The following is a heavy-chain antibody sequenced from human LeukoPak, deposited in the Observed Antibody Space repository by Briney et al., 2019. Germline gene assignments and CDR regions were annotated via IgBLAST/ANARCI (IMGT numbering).Heavy chain of an antibody. J-gene: IGHJ4*02. Sequence: GGSLRLSCAASGLRFRNYGMHWVRQAPGKGLEWVAVIWYDGSNQYYVDSVKGRFTVSKDNAKNTLYLQMNSLRAEDTAVYYCATDRNSGKYYDYWGQGTLVTVSS. D-gene: IGHD1-26*01. CDR1: GLRFRNYG. V-gene: IGHV3-33*01. CDR2: IWYDGSNQ. CDR3: ATDRNSGKYYDY.